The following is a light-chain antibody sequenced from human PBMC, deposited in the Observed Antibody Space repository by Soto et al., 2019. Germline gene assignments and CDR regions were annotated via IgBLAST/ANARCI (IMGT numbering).Light chain of an antibody. Sequence: EIVLTQSPGTLYLSPGERATLSCGASQSVSSSYLAWYQHKPGQAPRLLIYGASNRATGIPDRFRGTASGTDFTLTISRLETEDFAVYYGQQYSNWPPITFGQGTRLEIK. CDR2: GAS. J-gene: IGKJ5*01. CDR1: QSVSSSY. V-gene: IGKV3-20*01. CDR3: QQYSNWPPIT.